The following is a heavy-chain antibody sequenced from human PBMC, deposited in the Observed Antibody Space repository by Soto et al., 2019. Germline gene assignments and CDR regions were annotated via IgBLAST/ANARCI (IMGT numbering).Heavy chain of an antibody. V-gene: IGHV1-18*01. Sequence: QVQLVQSGAEVKKPGASVKVSCKASGYTFASYAISWMRQAPGQGLEWMGWISAYNGNTNYAQTLQGRVTMTTDTSTSTADMELRSLRSDDTAVYYCARDPPPPDYWGQGTLVTVSS. CDR2: ISAYNGNT. CDR3: ARDPPPPDY. J-gene: IGHJ4*02. CDR1: GYTFASYA.